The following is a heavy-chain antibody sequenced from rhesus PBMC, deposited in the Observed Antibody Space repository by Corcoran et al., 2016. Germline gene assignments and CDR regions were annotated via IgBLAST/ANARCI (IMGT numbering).Heavy chain of an antibody. Sequence: QVTLKESGPALVKPTQTLTLTCTFSGFSLSTSGMGVGWIRQPPRKTLEWLAHIYWNDDKYYSTSLKSRLTISKDASKNQVVLTMTNMDPVDTATYYCARRRWVGYPPDYWGQGVLVTVSS. CDR3: ARRRWVGYPPDY. CDR2: IYWNDDK. V-gene: IGHV2-1*01. CDR1: GFSLSTSGMG. J-gene: IGHJ4*01. D-gene: IGHD2-39*01.